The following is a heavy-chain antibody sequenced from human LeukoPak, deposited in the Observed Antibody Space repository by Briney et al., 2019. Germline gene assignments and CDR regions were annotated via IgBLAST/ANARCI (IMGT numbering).Heavy chain of an antibody. CDR1: GFTFSSYW. J-gene: IGHJ5*02. D-gene: IGHD2-8*01. CDR3: AKDSRDIVLMVYAISPNWFDP. CDR2: ISGSGGST. Sequence: PGGSLRLSCAASGFTFSSYWMSWVRQAPGKGLEWVSAISGSGGSTYYADSVKGRFTISRDNSKNTLYLQMNSLRAEDTAVYYCAKDSRDIVLMVYAISPNWFDPWGQGTLVTVSS. V-gene: IGHV3-23*01.